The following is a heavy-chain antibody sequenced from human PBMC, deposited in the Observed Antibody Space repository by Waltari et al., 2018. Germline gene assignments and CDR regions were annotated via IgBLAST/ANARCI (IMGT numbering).Heavy chain of an antibody. J-gene: IGHJ4*02. CDR2: IWYDGSNK. CDR3: ATDVPAMK. CDR1: GFTFSSYG. V-gene: IGHV3-33*03. Sequence: QVQLVESGGGVVQPGRSLRLSCAASGFTFSSYGMHWVRQAPGKGLEWVAVIWYDGSNKYYADSVKGRFTISRDNVKNAMYLQMNSLRGDDTGFYYCATDVPAMKWGQGTLVTVSP.